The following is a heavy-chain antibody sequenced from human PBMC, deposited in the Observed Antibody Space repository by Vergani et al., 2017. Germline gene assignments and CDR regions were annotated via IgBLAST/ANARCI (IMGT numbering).Heavy chain of an antibody. CDR3: ARANSSGWYRRLRYFDY. D-gene: IGHD6-19*01. CDR1: GFTFDDYA. CDR2: INHSGST. V-gene: IGHV4-34*01. Sequence: VQLVESGGGLVQPGRSLRLSCAASGFTFDDYAMHWVRQAPGKGLEWIGEINHSGSTNYNPSLKSRVTISVDTSKNQFSLKLSSVTAADTAVYYCARANSSGWYRRLRYFDYWGQGTLVTVSS. J-gene: IGHJ4*02.